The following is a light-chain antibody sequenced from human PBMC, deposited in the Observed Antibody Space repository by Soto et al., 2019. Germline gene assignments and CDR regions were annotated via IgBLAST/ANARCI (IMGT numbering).Light chain of an antibody. CDR1: QSLVHRDGNTY. CDR2: QIS. CDR3: MQVTQFPPS. J-gene: IGKJ2*01. Sequence: DIVMTQTPLSSPVTLGQPASISCRSSQSLVHRDGNTYLSWLQQRPGQPPRLLIFQISNRFSGVPDRFSGSGAGTDFTLKISRVEAEDVGVYYCMQVTQFPPSFGQGTKLAI. V-gene: IGKV2-24*01.